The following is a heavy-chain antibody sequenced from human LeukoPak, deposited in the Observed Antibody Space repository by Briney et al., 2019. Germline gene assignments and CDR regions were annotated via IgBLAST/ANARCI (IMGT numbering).Heavy chain of an antibody. J-gene: IGHJ4*02. CDR3: AREEAGGTYSFDY. V-gene: IGHV3-66*01. CDR2: LYTSGIT. CDR1: GITVSSNF. D-gene: IGHD1-14*01. Sequence: GGSLRLSCAVSGITVSSNFMSWVRQAPGKGLEWVSVLYTSGITYYADSVKGRFTISRDNSKNTVFLQMNSLRAEDTAVYYCAREEAGGTYSFDYWGQGTLVTVSS.